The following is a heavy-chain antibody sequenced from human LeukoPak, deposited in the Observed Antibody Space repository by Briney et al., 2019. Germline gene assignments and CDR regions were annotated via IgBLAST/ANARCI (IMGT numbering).Heavy chain of an antibody. D-gene: IGHD1-1*01. Sequence: GASVKVSCKASGYTFTGYYMHWVRQAPGQGLVWMGRINPNSGGTNYAQKFQGRVTMTRDTSISTAYMELSRLRSDDTAVYYCARDSVGTSYYYYYYMDVWGKGTTVTVSS. J-gene: IGHJ6*03. V-gene: IGHV1-2*06. CDR3: ARDSVGTSYYYYYYMDV. CDR1: GYTFTGYY. CDR2: INPNSGGT.